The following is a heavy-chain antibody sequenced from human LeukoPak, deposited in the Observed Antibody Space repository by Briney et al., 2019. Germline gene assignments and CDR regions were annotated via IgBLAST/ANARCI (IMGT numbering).Heavy chain of an antibody. J-gene: IGHJ4*02. Sequence: GGSLRLSCAASGFTFSSYSMNWVRQAPGKGLEWVSSISSSSSYIYYADSVKGRFTISRDNAKNSLYLQMNSLRAEDTALYYCAKDTSPGGAAAGTKHFDYWGQGTLVTVSS. V-gene: IGHV3-21*04. CDR1: GFTFSSYS. CDR3: AKDTSPGGAAAGTKHFDY. CDR2: ISSSSSYI. D-gene: IGHD6-13*01.